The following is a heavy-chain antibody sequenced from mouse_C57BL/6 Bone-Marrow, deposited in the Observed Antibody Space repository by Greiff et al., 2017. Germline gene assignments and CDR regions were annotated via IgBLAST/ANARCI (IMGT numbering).Heavy chain of an antibody. Sequence: QVQLQQPGAELVRPGSSVKLSCKASGYTFTSYWMHWVKQRPIQGLEWIGNIDPSDSETHYNQKFKDKATLTVDKSSSTAYMQLSSLTSEDSAVYYCARGAAQALYAMDYWGQGTSVTVSS. D-gene: IGHD3-2*02. J-gene: IGHJ4*01. CDR2: IDPSDSET. CDR3: ARGAAQALYAMDY. V-gene: IGHV1-52*01. CDR1: GYTFTSYW.